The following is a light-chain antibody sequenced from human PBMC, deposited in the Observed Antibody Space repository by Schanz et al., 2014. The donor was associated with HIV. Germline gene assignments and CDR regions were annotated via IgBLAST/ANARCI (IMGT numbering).Light chain of an antibody. Sequence: DIQMTQSPSTLSASVGDGVTITCRASQYISRWLAWYQQKPGKAPKLLIEGASSLQRGVPPRFSGSGSGTEFTLTISSLQPDDFATYYCQQYNSYSRTFGQGTKVEIK. CDR1: QYISRW. V-gene: IGKV1-5*01. J-gene: IGKJ1*01. CDR3: QQYNSYSRT. CDR2: GAS.